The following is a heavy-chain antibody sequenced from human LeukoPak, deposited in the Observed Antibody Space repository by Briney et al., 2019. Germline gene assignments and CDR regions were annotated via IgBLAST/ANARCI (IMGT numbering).Heavy chain of an antibody. V-gene: IGHV3-23*01. CDR3: AKDPSGSIDY. D-gene: IGHD1-26*01. J-gene: IGHJ4*02. CDR2: ISGSGGST. Sequence: GGSLGLSCAASGFTFSSYAMSWVRQAPGKGLEWVSGISGSGGSTYYADSVKGRFTISRDNSKNTLYLQMNSLRAEDTAVYYCAKDPSGSIDYWGQGTLVTVSS. CDR1: GFTFSSYA.